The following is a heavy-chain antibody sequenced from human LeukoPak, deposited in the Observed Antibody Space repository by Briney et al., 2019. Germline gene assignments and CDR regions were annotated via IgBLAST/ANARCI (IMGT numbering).Heavy chain of an antibody. CDR3: ARVGALAAAGTFVFDI. J-gene: IGHJ3*02. Sequence: PSETLSLTCTVSGGSISSYYWSRIRQPPGKGLEWIGYIYDFGNTDYNPSLKSRVTISIDRSKNEFSLKLYSVTAADTAVYSCARVGALAAAGTFVFDIWGQGTMVAVSS. CDR2: IYDFGNT. D-gene: IGHD6-13*01. V-gene: IGHV4-59*12. CDR1: GGSISSYY.